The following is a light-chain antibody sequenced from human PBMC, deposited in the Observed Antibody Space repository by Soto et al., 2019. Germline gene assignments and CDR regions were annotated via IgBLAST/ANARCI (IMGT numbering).Light chain of an antibody. Sequence: DLQMTQSPPSLSASVGDRVTITCQASHDISNYIGWYQQKPGKAPNLLIYDASNLKTGVPSRFSGSGSGTDFIFIISSLQTEDIATYYCQQYGNLPITFGQGTRLEIK. CDR2: DAS. CDR1: HDISNY. J-gene: IGKJ5*01. V-gene: IGKV1-33*01. CDR3: QQYGNLPIT.